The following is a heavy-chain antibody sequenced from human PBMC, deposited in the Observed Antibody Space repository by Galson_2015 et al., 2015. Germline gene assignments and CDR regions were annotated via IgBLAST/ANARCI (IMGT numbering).Heavy chain of an antibody. V-gene: IGHV3-15*01. CDR2: IKSKTDGATT. J-gene: IGHJ4*02. CDR1: GFTFSSAW. D-gene: IGHD5-18*01. Sequence: SLRLSCAASGFTFSSAWMSWVRQAPGRGLEWIGRIKSKTDGATTDYVAPVKGRFTVSRDDSKNTLYLQMNSLRAEDTAVYYCARDESDTAMDGPDYWGQGTLVTVSS. CDR3: ARDESDTAMDGPDY.